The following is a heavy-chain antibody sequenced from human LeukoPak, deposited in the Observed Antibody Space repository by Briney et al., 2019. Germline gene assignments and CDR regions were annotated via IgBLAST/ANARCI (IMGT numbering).Heavy chain of an antibody. CDR2: ISGYNGDT. CDR3: ARDNRAFGRHWYGSGSYSLLFDY. D-gene: IGHD3-10*01. J-gene: IGHJ4*02. CDR1: GYTFSSYG. V-gene: IGHV1-18*01. Sequence: ASVTVSCKASGYTFSSYGVSWVRQAPGQGLEWMAWISGYNGDTNSAQKFQGRVTMTTDTSTSTAYMELRTLRSDDTAMYYCARDNRAFGRHWYGSGSYSLLFDYWGQGTLVTVSS.